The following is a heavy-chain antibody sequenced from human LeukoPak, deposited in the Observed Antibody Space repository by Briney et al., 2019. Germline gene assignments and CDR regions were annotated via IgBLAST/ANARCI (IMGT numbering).Heavy chain of an antibody. V-gene: IGHV4-59*01. CDR3: ARRSLRYFDWSPYYFDY. CDR2: IYYSGST. J-gene: IGHJ4*02. CDR1: GGSISSYY. Sequence: PSETLSLTCTVSGGSISSYYWSWIRQPPGKGLEWIGYIYYSGSTNYNPSLKSRVTISVDTSKNQFSLKLSSVTAADTAVYYCARRSLRYFDWSPYYFDYWGQGTLVTVSS. D-gene: IGHD3-9*01.